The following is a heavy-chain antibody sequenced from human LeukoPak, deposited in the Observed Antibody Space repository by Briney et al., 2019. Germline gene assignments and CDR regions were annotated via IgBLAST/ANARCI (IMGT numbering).Heavy chain of an antibody. CDR2: IGTASDT. J-gene: IGHJ6*03. CDR1: GFTFSSFD. D-gene: IGHD1-1*01. V-gene: IGHV3-13*01. CDR3: ARGPPRGKYYYMDV. Sequence: GESLRLSCAASGFTFSSFDMHWVRQPTGQGLEWVSTIGTASDTYYPGSVEGRFTLSRDNAKNSLYLQMNSLTAGDTAVYYCARGPPRGKYYYMDVWGKGTTVTVSS.